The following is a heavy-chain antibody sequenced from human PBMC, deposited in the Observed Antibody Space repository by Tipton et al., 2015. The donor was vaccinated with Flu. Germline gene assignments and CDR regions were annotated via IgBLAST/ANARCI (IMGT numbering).Heavy chain of an antibody. J-gene: IGHJ4*02. V-gene: IGHV4-4*07. CDR2: TYTSGST. D-gene: IGHD3-16*02. CDR3: ARDYLLGDLSFFDN. Sequence: TLSLTCTVSGGSISSYYWTWIRQPAGKGLEWIGRTYTSGSTKYNPSLKSRVTMSVDTSKNHFSLKLSSVTVADTAVYYCARDYLLGDLSFFDNWGQGTLVTVSS. CDR1: GGSISSYY.